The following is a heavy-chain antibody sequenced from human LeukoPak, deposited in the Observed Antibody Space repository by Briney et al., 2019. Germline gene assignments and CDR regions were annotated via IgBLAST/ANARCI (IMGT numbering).Heavy chain of an antibody. D-gene: IGHD6-19*01. CDR1: GFTFDDYA. CDR2: ISWDGGST. J-gene: IGHJ1*01. CDR3: AKEAVAGNHFQH. V-gene: IGHV3-43D*03. Sequence: GGSLRLSCAASGFTFDDYAMHWVRQAPGKGLEWVSLISWDGGSTYYADSVKGRFTISRDNSKNSLYLQMNSLRAEDTALYYCAKEAVAGNHFQHWGQGTLVTVSS.